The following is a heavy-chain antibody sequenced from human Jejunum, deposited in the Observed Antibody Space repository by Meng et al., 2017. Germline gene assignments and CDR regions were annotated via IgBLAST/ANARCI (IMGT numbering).Heavy chain of an antibody. J-gene: IGHJ4*02. CDR3: ARGIGTKLGWRFDI. Sequence: SETLSLTCAISGDSVSTNRAAWNWIRQSPSRGLEWLGRIYYRSNWYFDYALSVKSRVTFNPDTSKNQFSLQLKSVTPEDTAVYYCARGIGTKLGWRFDIWGQGTMVTVSS. D-gene: IGHD7-27*01. CDR1: GDSVSTNRAA. CDR2: IYYRSNWYF. V-gene: IGHV6-1*01.